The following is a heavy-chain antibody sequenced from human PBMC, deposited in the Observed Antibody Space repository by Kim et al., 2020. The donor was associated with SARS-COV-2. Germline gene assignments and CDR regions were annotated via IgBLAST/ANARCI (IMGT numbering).Heavy chain of an antibody. CDR2: IYYSGST. Sequence: SETLSLTCTVSGGSISSSGYYWGWIRQHPGKGLEWIGYIYYSGSTYYNPSLKSRVTISVDTSKNQFSLKLSAVTAADTAVYYCARSNYYGSWGYFDFWV. CDR3: ARSNYYGSWGYFDF. J-gene: IGHJ4*03. D-gene: IGHD3-10*01. CDR1: GGSISSSGYY. V-gene: IGHV4-31*03.